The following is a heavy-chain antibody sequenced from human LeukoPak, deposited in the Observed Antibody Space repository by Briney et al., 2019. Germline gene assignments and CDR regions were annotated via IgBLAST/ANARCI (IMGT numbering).Heavy chain of an antibody. V-gene: IGHV3-48*04. J-gene: IGHJ4*02. CDR3: ARIWSAYGDSDTG. CDR2: ISSSGHTI. D-gene: IGHD4-17*01. CDR1: GFSFSCYS. Sequence: PGGSLRLSCAASGFSFSCYSMNWVRQAPGKGMEWVSYISSSGHTIYYADSVKGRFTISRDNAKNSLCLQMNSLRAEDTAVYYCARIWSAYGDSDTGWGQGTLVTVSS.